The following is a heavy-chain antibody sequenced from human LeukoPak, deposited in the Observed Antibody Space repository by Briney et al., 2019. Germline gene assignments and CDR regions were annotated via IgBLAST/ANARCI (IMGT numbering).Heavy chain of an antibody. Sequence: GGSLRLSCAASGFTFSSYGMSWVRQAPGKGLEWVSAISGSGGSTYYADSVKGRFTISRDNSKNTLYLQMNSLRAEDTALYYCVKHSAPVLAAARFDYWGQGNLVTVSS. V-gene: IGHV3-23*01. CDR1: GFTFSSYG. CDR2: ISGSGGST. CDR3: VKHSAPVLAAARFDY. D-gene: IGHD2-2*01. J-gene: IGHJ4*02.